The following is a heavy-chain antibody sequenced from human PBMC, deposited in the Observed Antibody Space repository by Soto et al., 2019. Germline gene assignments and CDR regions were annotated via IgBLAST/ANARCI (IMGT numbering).Heavy chain of an antibody. D-gene: IGHD2-21*02. J-gene: IGHJ4*02. CDR2: IYYSGRT. V-gene: IGHV4-39*01. Sequence: SETLSLTSLVSGESISSSSYYWGWIRQPPGKGLEWIGSIYYSGRTYYNPSFKSRVTISIDTSKNQFSLKLSSVTATDTAVYYCARQRTTVVTQAYFDHWGQGALVTVSS. CDR1: GESISSSSYY. CDR3: ARQRTTVVTQAYFDH.